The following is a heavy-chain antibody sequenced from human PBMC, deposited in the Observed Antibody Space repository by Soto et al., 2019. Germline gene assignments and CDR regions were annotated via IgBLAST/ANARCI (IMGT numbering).Heavy chain of an antibody. V-gene: IGHV1-18*01. Sequence: ASVKVSCKASGYTFTSYGISWVRQAPGQGLEWMGWISAYNGNTNYAQKLQGRVTMTTDTSTSTAYMELRSLRSDDTAVYYCASSDLYYYYMDVWGKGTTVTVSS. CDR3: ASSDLYYYYMDV. CDR2: ISAYNGNT. J-gene: IGHJ6*03. CDR1: GYTFTSYG.